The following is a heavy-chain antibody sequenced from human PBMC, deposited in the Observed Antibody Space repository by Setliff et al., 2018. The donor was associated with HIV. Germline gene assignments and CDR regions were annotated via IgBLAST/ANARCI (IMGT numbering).Heavy chain of an antibody. Sequence: PGGSLRLSCVASGFTFTNAWVNWVRQAPGKGLEWVARIKNRANGGTTHYAAPVNGRFTISRDDSKNTLYLQMNSLKTEDTAVYYCSTDLPSSGFFPDYWGQGTQVTVSS. CDR3: STDLPSSGFFPDY. V-gene: IGHV3-15*01. D-gene: IGHD6-19*01. CDR1: GFTFTNAW. CDR2: IKNRANGGTT. J-gene: IGHJ4*02.